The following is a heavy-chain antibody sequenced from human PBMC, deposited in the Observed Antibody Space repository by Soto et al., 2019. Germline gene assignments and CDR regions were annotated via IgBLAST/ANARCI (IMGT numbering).Heavy chain of an antibody. V-gene: IGHV1-3*01. D-gene: IGHD3-10*01. CDR2: INAGNGNT. J-gene: IGHJ4*02. CDR3: ARDIDEDYYGSGSYLYY. Sequence: QVQLVQSGAEVKKPGASVKVSCKASGYTFTSYAMHWVRQAPGQRLEWMGWINAGNGNTKYSQKFQGRVTITRDTSASTAYMELSSLRSEDTAVYYCARDIDEDYYGSGSYLYYWGQGTLVTVSS. CDR1: GYTFTSYA.